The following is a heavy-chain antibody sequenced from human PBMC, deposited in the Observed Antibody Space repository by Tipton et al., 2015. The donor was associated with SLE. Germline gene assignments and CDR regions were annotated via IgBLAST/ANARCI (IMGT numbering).Heavy chain of an antibody. Sequence: TLSLTCTVSGGSISSHYWSWIRQPPGKGLEWIGYIYYSGSTYYNPSLKSRVTISVDTSKNQFSLSLSSLTAADTAVYYCARETPGFWSAYDYWGQGTLVTVSS. D-gene: IGHD3-3*01. CDR2: IYYSGST. V-gene: IGHV4-30-4*08. CDR3: ARETPGFWSAYDY. CDR1: GGSISSHY. J-gene: IGHJ4*02.